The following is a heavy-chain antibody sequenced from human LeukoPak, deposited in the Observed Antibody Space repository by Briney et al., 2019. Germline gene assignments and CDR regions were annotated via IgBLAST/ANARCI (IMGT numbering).Heavy chain of an antibody. D-gene: IGHD3-10*01. CDR2: ISYDGNNK. V-gene: IGHV3-30-3*01. J-gene: IGHJ4*02. Sequence: GGSLRLSCAASGFTFSSYWMSWVRQAPGKGLEWVAVISYDGNNKYYADSVKGRFTISRDNSKNTLYLQMNSLRAEDTAVYYCARDRVSGFGPDYWGQGTLVTVSS. CDR1: GFTFSSYW. CDR3: ARDRVSGFGPDY.